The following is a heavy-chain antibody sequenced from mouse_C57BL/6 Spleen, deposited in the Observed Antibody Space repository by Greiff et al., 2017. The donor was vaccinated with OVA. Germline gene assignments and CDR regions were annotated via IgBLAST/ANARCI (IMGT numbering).Heavy chain of an antibody. CDR2: IDPNSGGT. CDR3: SRSYGNYSWFAY. J-gene: IGHJ3*01. Sequence: VQRVESGAELVKPGASVKLSCKASGYTFTSYWMHWVKQRPGRGLEWIGRIDPNSGGTKYNEKFKSKATLTVDKPSSTAYMQLSSLTSEDSAVYYCSRSYGNYSWFAYWGQGTLVTVSA. CDR1: GYTFTSYW. D-gene: IGHD2-1*01. V-gene: IGHV1-72*01.